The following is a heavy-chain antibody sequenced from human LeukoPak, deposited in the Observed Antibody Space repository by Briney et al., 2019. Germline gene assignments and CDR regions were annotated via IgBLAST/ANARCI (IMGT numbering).Heavy chain of an antibody. J-gene: IGHJ4*02. CDR3: AKDRRYYDSSGSSKEYYFDY. Sequence: GGSLRLSCAASGFTFSSYATSWVRQAPGKGLEWVSAISGSGGSTYYADSVKGRFTISRDNSKNTLYRQMNSLRAEDTAVYYCAKDRRYYDSSGSSKEYYFDYWGQGTLVTVSS. CDR1: GFTFSSYA. D-gene: IGHD3-22*01. CDR2: ISGSGGST. V-gene: IGHV3-23*01.